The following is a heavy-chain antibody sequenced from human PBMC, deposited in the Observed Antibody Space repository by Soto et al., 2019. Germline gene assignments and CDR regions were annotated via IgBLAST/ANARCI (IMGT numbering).Heavy chain of an antibody. CDR2: IIPILGIA. D-gene: IGHD6-19*01. Sequence: QVQLVQSGAEVKKPGSSVKVSCKASGGTFSSYTISWVRQAPGQGLEWMGRIIPILGIANYAQKFQGRVTITADKSTSTAYMELSSLRSEDTAVYYCVREIKGIAVAGTFDYWGQGTLVTVSS. CDR1: GGTFSSYT. V-gene: IGHV1-69*08. CDR3: VREIKGIAVAGTFDY. J-gene: IGHJ4*02.